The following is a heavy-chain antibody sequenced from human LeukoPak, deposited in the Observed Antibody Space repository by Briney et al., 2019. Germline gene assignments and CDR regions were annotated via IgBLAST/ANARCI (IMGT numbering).Heavy chain of an antibody. V-gene: IGHV4-34*01. J-gene: IGHJ4*02. CDR1: GGSFSGYY. D-gene: IGHD3-3*01. Sequence: SETLSLTCAVYGGSFSGYYWSWIRQPPGKGLEWIGEINHSGSTNYNPSLKSRVTISVDTSKNQFSLKLSSVTAADTAVYYCARFTYYDFWRGYYTGGRGEYYFDYWGQGTLVTVSS. CDR3: ARFTYYDFWRGYYTGGRGEYYFDY. CDR2: INHSGST.